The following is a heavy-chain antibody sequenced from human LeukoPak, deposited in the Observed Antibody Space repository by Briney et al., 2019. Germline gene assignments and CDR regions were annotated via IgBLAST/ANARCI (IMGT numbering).Heavy chain of an antibody. CDR3: AKDVYDSSGYLDY. D-gene: IGHD3-22*01. V-gene: IGHV3-30*18. CDR2: ISYDGSNK. Sequence: PGRSLRLSCAASGFTFSSYGMHWVRQAPGKGLEWVAVISYDGSNKYYADSVKGRFTISRDNSKNTLCLQMNSLRAEDTAVYYCAKDVYDSSGYLDYWGQGTLVTVSS. CDR1: GFTFSSYG. J-gene: IGHJ4*02.